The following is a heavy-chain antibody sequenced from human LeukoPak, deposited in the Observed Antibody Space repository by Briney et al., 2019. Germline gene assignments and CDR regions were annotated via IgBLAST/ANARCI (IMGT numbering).Heavy chain of an antibody. V-gene: IGHV1-2*02. D-gene: IGHD6-13*01. CDR3: ARDIGSTWYVAN. Sequence: ASVKVSCKASGYTFTGYYMHWVRQAPGQGLEWMGWINPNSGGTNYAQKFQGRVTMTRDTSISTAYMELSRLRSDDTAVYYCARDIGSTWYVANWGQGTLVTVSS. CDR2: INPNSGGT. CDR1: GYTFTGYY. J-gene: IGHJ4*02.